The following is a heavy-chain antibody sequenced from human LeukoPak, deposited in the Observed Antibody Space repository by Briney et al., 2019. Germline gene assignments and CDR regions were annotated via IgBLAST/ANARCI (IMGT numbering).Heavy chain of an antibody. D-gene: IGHD3-10*01. CDR2: IKQDGSEK. CDR3: ARALGITMVRGLDY. V-gene: IGHV3-7*01. J-gene: IGHJ4*02. CDR1: GFTFSSYW. Sequence: GGSLRLSCAASGFTFSSYWMNWVRQAPGKGLEGVANIKQDGSEKYYVDSVKGRFTISRDNAKNSLYLQMNSLRAEDTAVYYCARALGITMVRGLDYWGQGTLVTVSS.